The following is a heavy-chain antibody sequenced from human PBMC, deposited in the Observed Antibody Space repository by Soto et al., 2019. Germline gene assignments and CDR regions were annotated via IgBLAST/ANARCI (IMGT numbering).Heavy chain of an antibody. CDR1: GGSISRGGYY. CDR3: ASVADSSSIFSV. J-gene: IGHJ6*02. CDR2: IYYSGST. V-gene: IGHV4-31*03. Sequence: SETLSLTCTVSGGSISRGGYYWSWILQHPGKGLEWIGYIYYSGSTYYNPSLKSRGTISVDTSKNQFSLKLSSVTAADTAVYYCASVADSSSIFSVWGQGTTVTVSS. D-gene: IGHD6-13*01.